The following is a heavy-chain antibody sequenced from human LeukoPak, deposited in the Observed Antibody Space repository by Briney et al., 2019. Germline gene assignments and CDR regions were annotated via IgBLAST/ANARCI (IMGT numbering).Heavy chain of an antibody. D-gene: IGHD5-18*01. CDR1: GSTFTTYW. CDR3: ARDAVDTANAV. CDR2: INSDGSIT. Sequence: GGSLRLSCAASGSTFTTYWMHWVRQAPGKGLVWVSHINSDGSITSYADSVKGRFTISRDNAKNTLYLQMNSLRAEDTAVYYCARDAVDTANAVWGQGTTVTVSS. J-gene: IGHJ6*02. V-gene: IGHV3-74*01.